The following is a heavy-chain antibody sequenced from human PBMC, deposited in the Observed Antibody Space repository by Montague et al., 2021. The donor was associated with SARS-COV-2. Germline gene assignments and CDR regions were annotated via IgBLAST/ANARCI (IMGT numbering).Heavy chain of an antibody. CDR3: ARHRNYGDHSLDNWFHR. CDR1: GDSTSCPNCY. CDR2: IYNSGTT. V-gene: IGHV4-39*01. D-gene: IGHD4-17*01. J-gene: IGHJ5*02. Sequence: SETLSLTCTVSGDSTSCPNCYWGWIRQPPGKGLDWIGTIYNSGTTYYNPSLKSRLTISIDTSKNQFSLKLSSVTAAATAVYYCARHRNYGDHSLDNWFHRWGQGTLVTVSS.